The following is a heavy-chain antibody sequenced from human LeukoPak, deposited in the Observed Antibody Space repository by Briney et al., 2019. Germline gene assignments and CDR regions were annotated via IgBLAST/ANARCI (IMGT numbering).Heavy chain of an antibody. V-gene: IGHV1-8*01. J-gene: IGHJ4*02. CDR2: TNPNSGNT. CDR1: GYTFTSYD. Sequence: ASVKVSCKASGYTFTSYDINWVRQATGQGLEWMGWTNPNSGNTGYAQKFQGRVTMTRNTSISTAYMELSSLRSEDTAVYYCARGHKSSGWYNEFDYWGQGTLVTVSS. D-gene: IGHD6-19*01. CDR3: ARGHKSSGWYNEFDY.